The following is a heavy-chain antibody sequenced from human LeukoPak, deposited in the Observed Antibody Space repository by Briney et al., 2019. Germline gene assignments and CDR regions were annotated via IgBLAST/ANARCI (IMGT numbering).Heavy chain of an antibody. D-gene: IGHD1-26*01. V-gene: IGHV4-59*08. CDR3: AGGGSYLRYYFDH. CDR2: IYYSGST. CDR1: GGSISNYY. Sequence: PSLTLSLTCTVSGGSISNYYWSWIRQPPGKGLEWIGHIYYSGSTNYNPSLKSRVTISVDTSKNQFFLKLSSVTAADTAVYYCAGGGSYLRYYFDHWGQGTLVTVSS. J-gene: IGHJ4*02.